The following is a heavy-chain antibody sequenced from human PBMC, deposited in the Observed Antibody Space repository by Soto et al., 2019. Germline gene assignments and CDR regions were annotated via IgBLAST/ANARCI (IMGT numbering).Heavy chain of an antibody. V-gene: IGHV1-8*01. J-gene: IGHJ6*03. D-gene: IGHD2-15*01. Sequence: ASVKVSCKASGYTFTSYDINWVRQATGQGLEWMGWMNPNSGNTGYAQKFQGRVTMTRNTSISTAYMELSSLRSEDTAVYYCARVYFMVAANYYYYMDVWGKGTTVTVSS. CDR2: MNPNSGNT. CDR1: GYTFTSYD. CDR3: ARVYFMVAANYYYYMDV.